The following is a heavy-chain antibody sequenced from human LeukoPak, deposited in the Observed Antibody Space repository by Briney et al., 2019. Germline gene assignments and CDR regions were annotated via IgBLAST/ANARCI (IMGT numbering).Heavy chain of an antibody. CDR1: GFTFSSYW. Sequence: GGSLRLSCAASGFTFSSYWMSWVRQAPGKGLEWVANIKQDGSEKYYVDSVKGRFTISRDNAKNSLYLQMNSLRAEDTAVYYCARDLYYDYVWGSYRYWVLDYWGQGTLVTVSS. V-gene: IGHV3-7*01. J-gene: IGHJ4*02. CDR3: ARDLYYDYVWGSYRYWVLDY. CDR2: IKQDGSEK. D-gene: IGHD3-16*02.